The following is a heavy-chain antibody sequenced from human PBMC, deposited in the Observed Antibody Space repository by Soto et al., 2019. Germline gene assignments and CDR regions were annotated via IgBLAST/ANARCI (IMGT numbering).Heavy chain of an antibody. D-gene: IGHD3-22*01. CDR1: GGSFSSYY. Sequence: SETLSLTCAVYGGSFSSYYWSWIRQPPGKGLEWIGEINHSGSTNYNPSLKSRVTISVDTSKNQFSLKLSSVTAADTAVYYCARGRYYDSSGYYRYWGQGTLVTVSS. CDR2: INHSGST. J-gene: IGHJ4*02. CDR3: ARGRYYDSSGYYRY. V-gene: IGHV4-34*01.